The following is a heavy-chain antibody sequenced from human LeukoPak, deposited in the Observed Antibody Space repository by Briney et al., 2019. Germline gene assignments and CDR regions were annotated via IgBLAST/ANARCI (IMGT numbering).Heavy chain of an antibody. CDR1: GYTFTSYG. J-gene: IGHJ6*02. CDR2: MSAYNGNT. CDR3: ARDRDNWNDETYYYYGMDV. Sequence: ASVKVSCKASGYTFTSYGISWVRQAPGQGLEWMGWMSAYNGNTNYAQKLQGRVTMTTDTSTSTAYMELRSLRSDDTAVYYCARDRDNWNDETYYYYGMDVWGQGTTVTVSS. V-gene: IGHV1-18*01. D-gene: IGHD1-1*01.